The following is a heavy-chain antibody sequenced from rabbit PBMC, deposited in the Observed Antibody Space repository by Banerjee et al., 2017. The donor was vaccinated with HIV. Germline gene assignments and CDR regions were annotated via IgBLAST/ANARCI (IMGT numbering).Heavy chain of an antibody. J-gene: IGHJ4*01. D-gene: IGHD1-1*01. CDR3: ARDLSGVIGWNLNL. CDR1: GFDFSSYG. CDR2: IYAGSTGST. Sequence: QEQLVESGGGLVQPGGSLKLTCTVSGFDFSSYGVSWVRQAPGKGLEWIACIYAGSTGSTYYASWAKGRFTISKISSTTVTLQMTSLTAADTATYFCARDLSGVIGWNLNLWGQGTLVTVS. V-gene: IGHV1S45*01.